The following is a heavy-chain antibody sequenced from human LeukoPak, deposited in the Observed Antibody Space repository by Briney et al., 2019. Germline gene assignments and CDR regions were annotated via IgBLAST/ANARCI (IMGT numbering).Heavy chain of an antibody. CDR1: GGSFSGYY. Sequence: NASETLSLTCAAYGGSFSGYYWSWIRQPPGKGLEWIGEINHSGSTNYNPSLKSRVTISVDTSKNQFSLKLSSVTAADTAVYYCARASDSSGYFDYWGQGTLVTVSS. CDR2: INHSGST. D-gene: IGHD3-22*01. V-gene: IGHV4-34*01. CDR3: ARASDSSGYFDY. J-gene: IGHJ4*02.